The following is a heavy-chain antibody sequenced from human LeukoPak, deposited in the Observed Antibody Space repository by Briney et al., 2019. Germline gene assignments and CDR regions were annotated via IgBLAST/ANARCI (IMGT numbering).Heavy chain of an antibody. Sequence: GGSLRLSCAASGFTFSSYEMNWVRQAPGKGLEWVSYISSSGSTIYYADSVKGRFTISRDNAKNSLYLQMNSLRAEGTAVYYCARARRRDDAFDIWGQGTMVTVSS. CDR1: GFTFSSYE. CDR2: ISSSGSTI. D-gene: IGHD5-24*01. CDR3: ARARRRDDAFDI. J-gene: IGHJ3*02. V-gene: IGHV3-48*03.